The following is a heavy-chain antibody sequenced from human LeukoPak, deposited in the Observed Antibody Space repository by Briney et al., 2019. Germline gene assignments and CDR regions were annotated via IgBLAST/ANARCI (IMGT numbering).Heavy chain of an antibody. V-gene: IGHV3-11*01. D-gene: IGHD2-15*01. CDR1: ALTFSDYY. CDR2: ISSIGSTI. CDR3: ARGVGIVVVVAATGDAFDI. J-gene: IGHJ3*02. Sequence: GRSLRLSFAASALTFSDYYMSSVREAPGKGLGWVSYISSIGSTIYYADSVKGRFTISRDNAKNSLYLQMNSLRAEDTAVYYCARGVGIVVVVAATGDAFDIWGQGTMVTVSS.